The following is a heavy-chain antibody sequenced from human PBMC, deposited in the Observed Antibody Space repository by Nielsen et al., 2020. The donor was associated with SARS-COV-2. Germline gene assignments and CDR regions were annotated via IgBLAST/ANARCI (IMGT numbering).Heavy chain of an antibody. CDR3: ARDRGSGYFDY. CDR2: INPDSGGT. D-gene: IGHD3-3*01. CDR1: GYTFTDYY. J-gene: IGHJ4*02. Sequence: ASVKVSCKASGYTFTDYYIHWVRQAPGQGLEWMGRINPDSGGTKYAQVFQGMVSMTSDTSITTAYMELSRLRSDDTAVYYCARDRGSGYFDYWGQGTLVTVSS. V-gene: IGHV1-2*06.